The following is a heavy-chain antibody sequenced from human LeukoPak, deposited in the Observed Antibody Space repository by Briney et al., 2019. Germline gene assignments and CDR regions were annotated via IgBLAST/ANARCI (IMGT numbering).Heavy chain of an antibody. J-gene: IGHJ3*02. V-gene: IGHV1-2*02. CDR3: AREPVEIVAFDI. CDR1: GYTFTGYY. Sequence: ASVKVSCKASGYTFTGYYMHWVRQAPGQGLEWMGWINPNSGGTNYAQKFQGRVTMTRDTSISTASMELSRLRTDDTAVYYCAREPVEIVAFDIWGQGTMVTVSS. D-gene: IGHD5-24*01. CDR2: INPNSGGT.